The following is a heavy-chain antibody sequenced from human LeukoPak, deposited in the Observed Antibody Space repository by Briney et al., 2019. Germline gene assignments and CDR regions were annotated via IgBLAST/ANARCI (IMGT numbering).Heavy chain of an antibody. CDR2: INPSGGST. V-gene: IGHV1-46*01. D-gene: IGHD6-13*01. J-gene: IGHJ4*02. CDR3: ARDGGRGAAARTYYFDY. CDR1: GYTFTSYY. Sequence: ASVKVSCKASGYTFTSYYMHWVRQAPGQGLEWMGIINPSGGSTSYAQKFQGRVTMTRDTSTSTVYMELSSLRSEDTAVYYCARDGGRGAAARTYYFDYWGQGTLVTVSS.